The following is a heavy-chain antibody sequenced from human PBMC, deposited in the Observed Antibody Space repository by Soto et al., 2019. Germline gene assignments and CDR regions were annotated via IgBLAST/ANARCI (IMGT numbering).Heavy chain of an antibody. CDR3: ARDYGSGSYYDNWFDP. J-gene: IGHJ5*02. CDR2: IIPIFGTA. V-gene: IGHV1-69*13. CDR1: GATFSSYA. Sequence: GASVKVSCKASGATFSSYAISWVRQAPGQGLEWMGGIIPIFGTANYAQKFQGRVTITADESTSTAYMELSSLRSEDTAVYYCARDYGSGSYYDNWFDPWGQGTLVTVSS. D-gene: IGHD3-10*01.